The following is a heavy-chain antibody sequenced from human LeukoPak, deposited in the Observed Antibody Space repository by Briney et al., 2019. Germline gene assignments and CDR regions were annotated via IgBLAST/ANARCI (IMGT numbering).Heavy chain of an antibody. V-gene: IGHV3-30*02. Sequence: GGSLRLSCAASGFTFSDYYMSWIRQAPGKGLEWMTFIRFDGSEKYYADSVKGRFTISRDYSKNTLFLQMSSLRPEDTAVYYCALGKNFGYHYFDFWGQGALVTVSS. J-gene: IGHJ4*02. CDR1: GFTFSDYY. CDR2: IRFDGSEK. D-gene: IGHD2-2*03. CDR3: ALGKNFGYHYFDF.